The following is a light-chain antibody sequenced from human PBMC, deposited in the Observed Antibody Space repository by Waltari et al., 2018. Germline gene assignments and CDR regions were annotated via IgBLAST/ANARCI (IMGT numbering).Light chain of an antibody. V-gene: IGLV2-14*01. CDR3: SSFTYTTTLV. Sequence: QSALTQPASVSGSLGQSITISCTGTSRDVGGYGQVSWYQQHPGKAPELIIYEVSNRPSGGSDRFSGSKSGNTASLTISGLQADDEADFYCSSFTYTTTLVFGGGTKLTVL. CDR1: SRDVGGYGQ. CDR2: EVS. J-gene: IGLJ3*02.